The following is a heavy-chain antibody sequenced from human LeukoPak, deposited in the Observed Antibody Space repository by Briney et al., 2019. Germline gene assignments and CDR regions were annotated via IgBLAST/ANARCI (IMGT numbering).Heavy chain of an antibody. CDR2: IYYSGSA. D-gene: IGHD1-26*01. CDR1: GGSINSYY. J-gene: IGHJ4*02. CDR3: ARLFHPALSGNYPFDY. Sequence: SETLSLTCTVSGGSINSYYWSWIRQPAGKGLEWIAYIYYSGSASYNPSLKSRVTISVDTSKNQFSLKLNSVTAADTAMYYCARLFHPALSGNYPFDYWGQGTLVTVSS. V-gene: IGHV4-59*01.